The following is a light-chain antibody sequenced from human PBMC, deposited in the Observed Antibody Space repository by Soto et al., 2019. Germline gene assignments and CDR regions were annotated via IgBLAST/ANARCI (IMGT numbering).Light chain of an antibody. CDR1: NSNIGAGYD. J-gene: IGLJ2*01. CDR3: QSSDSSLL. Sequence: QSVLTQPPSVSGAPGQRVTISCTGTNSNIGAGYDVHWYQQRPGTAPKLLIYGNINRPSGVPDRFSGSKSGASASLTITGLQADDEADYYCQSSDSSLLFGGGTKLTVL. V-gene: IGLV1-40*01. CDR2: GNI.